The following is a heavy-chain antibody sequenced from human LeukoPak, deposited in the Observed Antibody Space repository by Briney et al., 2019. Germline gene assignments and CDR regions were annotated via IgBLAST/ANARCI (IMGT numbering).Heavy chain of an antibody. D-gene: IGHD2-2*02. J-gene: IGHJ5*02. CDR3: ARDCSSTSCYTGFRPWGWGSVARPANWFDP. Sequence: SETLSLTCTVSAASISSSSHHWGWIRQSPGKGLEWIGSVYYGRTTYYSPSLDSRVTISVDTSKNQFSLKLSSVTAADTAVYYCARDCSSTSCYTGFRPWGWGSVARPANWFDPWGQGTLVTVSS. CDR1: AASISSSSHH. CDR2: VYYGRTT. V-gene: IGHV4-39*02.